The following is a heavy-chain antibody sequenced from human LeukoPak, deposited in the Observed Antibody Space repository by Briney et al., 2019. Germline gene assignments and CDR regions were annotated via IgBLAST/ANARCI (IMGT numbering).Heavy chain of an antibody. J-gene: IGHJ6*02. D-gene: IGHD2-2*01. CDR3: ARDRDIVVVPTNLDYYYYGMDV. V-gene: IGHV1-69*04. CDR1: GGTFSSYA. CDR2: IIPILGIA. Sequence: SVKVSSKASGGTFSSYAISWVRQAPGQGLEWMGRIIPILGIANYAQKFQGRVTITADKSTSTAYMELSSLRSEDTAVYYCARDRDIVVVPTNLDYYYYGMDVWGQGTTVTVSS.